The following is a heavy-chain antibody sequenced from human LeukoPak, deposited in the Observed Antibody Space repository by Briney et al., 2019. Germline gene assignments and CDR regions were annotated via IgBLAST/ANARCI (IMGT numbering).Heavy chain of an antibody. D-gene: IGHD3-22*01. Sequence: SVKVSCKASGGTFSSYAISWVRQAPGQGLEWMGRIIPIFGTANYAQKFQGRVTITTDESTSTAYMELCSLRSEDTAVYYCARDQHTYYYDSSGYYGFDYWGQGTLVTVSS. CDR1: GGTFSSYA. V-gene: IGHV1-69*05. J-gene: IGHJ4*02. CDR3: ARDQHTYYYDSSGYYGFDY. CDR2: IIPIFGTA.